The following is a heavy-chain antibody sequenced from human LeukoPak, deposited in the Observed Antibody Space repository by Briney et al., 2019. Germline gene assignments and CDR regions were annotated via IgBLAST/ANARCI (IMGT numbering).Heavy chain of an antibody. J-gene: IGHJ3*02. D-gene: IGHD3-22*01. CDR3: AKGDSSGYYFLPHDAFDI. Sequence: ASVKVSCKASGYTFSSYAMSWVRQAPGKGLEWVSAISGSGGSTYYADSVKGRFTISRDNSKNTLYLQMNSLRAEDTAVYYCAKGDSSGYYFLPHDAFDIWGQGTMVTVSS. CDR2: ISGSGGST. CDR1: GYTFSSYA. V-gene: IGHV3-23*01.